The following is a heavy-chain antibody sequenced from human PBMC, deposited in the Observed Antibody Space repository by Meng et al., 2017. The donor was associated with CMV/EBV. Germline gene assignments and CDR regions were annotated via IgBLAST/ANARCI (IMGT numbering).Heavy chain of an antibody. D-gene: IGHD3-10*01. Sequence: FTSYYINWVRQATGQGLEWMGWMNPNSGNTGYAQKFQGRVTMTRNTSISTAYMELSSLRSEDTAVYYCARGPANYGSGSYSPYNWFDPWGQGTLVTVSS. V-gene: IGHV1-8*01. J-gene: IGHJ5*02. CDR2: MNPNSGNT. CDR3: ARGPANYGSGSYSPYNWFDP. CDR1: FTSYY.